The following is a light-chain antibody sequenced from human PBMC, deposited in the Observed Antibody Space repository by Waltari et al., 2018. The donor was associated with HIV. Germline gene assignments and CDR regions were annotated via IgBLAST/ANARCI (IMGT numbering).Light chain of an antibody. CDR1: QGLSSW. Sequence: DIQMTQSPSSVSASVGDRVTITCRASQGLSSWLDWYQQKPGKAPKLLIYDASRLHTVVPSRCSGSSSGTLFPSTISRLPPEYIATYYRQPSHKPPTFGQGTNLQIK. CDR3: QPSHKPPT. V-gene: IGKV1-33*01. CDR2: DAS. J-gene: IGKJ2*01.